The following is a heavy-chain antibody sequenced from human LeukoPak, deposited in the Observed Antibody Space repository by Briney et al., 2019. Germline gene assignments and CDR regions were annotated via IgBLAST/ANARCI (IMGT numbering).Heavy chain of an antibody. CDR2: ISSSSSYI. J-gene: IGHJ4*02. V-gene: IGHV3-21*01. CDR1: GFTFSSYS. CDR3: ARVQGLTNFDY. D-gene: IGHD1-1*01. Sequence: GGSLRLSCAASGFTFSSYSMNWVRQAPGKGLEWVSSISSSSSYIYYADSVKGRFTISRDNSKNTLYLQMNSLRAEDTAVYYCARVQGLTNFDYWGQGTLVTVSS.